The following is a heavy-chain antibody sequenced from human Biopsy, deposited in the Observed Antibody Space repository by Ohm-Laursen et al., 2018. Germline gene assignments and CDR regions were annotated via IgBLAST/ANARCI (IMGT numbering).Heavy chain of an antibody. CDR2: IIPILHVP. J-gene: IGHJ4*02. Sequence: VKVSCKASGCTLITYAINWVRQAPGQGLEWMGRIIPILHVPTYAQSFQGRVTISADKSTSTAYMELSGLRSEDTAVYYCASLEDRTFDKWGQGTLVTVSS. CDR1: GCTLITYA. V-gene: IGHV1-69*04. CDR3: ASLEDRTFDK.